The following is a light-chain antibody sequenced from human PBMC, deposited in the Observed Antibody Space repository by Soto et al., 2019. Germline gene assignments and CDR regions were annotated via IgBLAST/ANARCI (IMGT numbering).Light chain of an antibody. CDR2: ATS. CDR3: QQSYGTPRK. V-gene: IGKV1-39*01. CDR1: QSISSY. Sequence: DIQMTQPPSSLSASVGDKVTITCRASQSISSYLHWYQQKPGKAPKLLILATSTLLSGVPSRFSGSGSRTDYSLTISSLQPEDFATYYCQQSYGTPRKFGQGTKVDI. J-gene: IGKJ1*01.